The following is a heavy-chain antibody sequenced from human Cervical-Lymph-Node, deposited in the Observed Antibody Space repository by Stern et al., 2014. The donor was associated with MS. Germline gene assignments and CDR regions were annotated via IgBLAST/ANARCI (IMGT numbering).Heavy chain of an antibody. D-gene: IGHD3-10*01. J-gene: IGHJ4*02. CDR3: ARMIGAESDS. CDR1: GFTFSNSW. V-gene: IGHV3-74*02. CDR2: IYSDESSI. Sequence: EVQLVESGGGLVQPGGSLRLSCVASGFTFSNSWMHWARQAPGKGLVWVSRIYSDESSISYADSVKGRFTISIDNARNTLYLQMSSLSAEDTAVYYCARMIGAESDSWGQGTLVTVSS.